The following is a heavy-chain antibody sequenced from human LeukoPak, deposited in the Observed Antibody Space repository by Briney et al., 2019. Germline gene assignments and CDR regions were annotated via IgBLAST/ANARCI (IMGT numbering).Heavy chain of an antibody. CDR1: GFIFSDYS. D-gene: IGHD3-9*01. Sequence: GGSLRLSCAASGFIFSDYSLNWVRQAPGKGLEWVSSISSSSSYTKSADSVKGRFTISRDNAKNSLFLQMNSLRIEDTAVYYCARDFDQGGADYYFAYWGQGTLVTVSS. CDR2: ISSSSSYT. CDR3: ARDFDQGGADYYFAY. V-gene: IGHV3-21*01. J-gene: IGHJ4*02.